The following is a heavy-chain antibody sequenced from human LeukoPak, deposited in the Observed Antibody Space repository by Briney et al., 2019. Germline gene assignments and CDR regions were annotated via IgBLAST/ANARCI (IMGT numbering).Heavy chain of an antibody. CDR1: GFTFSSYA. V-gene: IGHV3-30*04. CDR3: ARDSGYSSSWYHYYFDY. D-gene: IGHD6-13*01. CDR2: ISYDGSNK. Sequence: PGGSLRLSCAASGFTFSSYAMHWVRQAPGKGLEWVAVISYDGSNKYYADSVKGRFTISRDNSKNTLYLQMNSLRAEDTAVYYCARDSGYSSSWYHYYFDYRGQGTLVTVSS. J-gene: IGHJ4*02.